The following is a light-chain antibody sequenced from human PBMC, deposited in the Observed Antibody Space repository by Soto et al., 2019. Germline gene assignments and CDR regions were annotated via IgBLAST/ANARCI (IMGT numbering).Light chain of an antibody. CDR1: QSVSNN. J-gene: IGKJ4*01. Sequence: EIVMTQSPATLSASPGERATLSCRASQSVSNNLAWYQKKPGQAPRLLIYGASTTDTGIPARFRGSGYGTEFTLTISSLQSEDFAVYYCQQYNNWPPLTFGGGTKVEIK. CDR2: GAS. V-gene: IGKV3D-15*01. CDR3: QQYNNWPPLT.